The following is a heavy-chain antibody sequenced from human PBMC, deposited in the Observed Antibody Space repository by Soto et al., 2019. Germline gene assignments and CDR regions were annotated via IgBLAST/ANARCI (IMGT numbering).Heavy chain of an antibody. J-gene: IGHJ1*01. CDR3: ARDRIAVAGNPEYFQH. CDR1: GFTVSSNY. D-gene: IGHD6-19*01. Sequence: RGSLRLSCAGSGFTVSSNYMSWVRQAPGKGLEWVSVIYSGGSTYYADSVKGRFTISRDNSKNTLYLQMNSLRAEDTAVYYCARDRIAVAGNPEYFQHSGPGPLVTVSS. CDR2: IYSGGST. V-gene: IGHV3-66*01.